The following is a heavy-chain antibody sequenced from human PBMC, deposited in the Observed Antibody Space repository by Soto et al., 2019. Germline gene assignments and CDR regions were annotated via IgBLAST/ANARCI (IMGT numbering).Heavy chain of an antibody. Sequence: QVQLQESGPGLVKPSETLSLTCIVSGGSINPYYWSWIRQPAGKGLEWIGRIYASGTTNYNPSLESRVTMSVDTSNNHFSLRLTSVTAADTAAYYCVRDGGGPGGVWGQGTLVTVSS. CDR1: GGSINPYY. J-gene: IGHJ4*02. CDR2: IYASGTT. D-gene: IGHD3-16*01. CDR3: VRDGGGPGGV. V-gene: IGHV4-4*07.